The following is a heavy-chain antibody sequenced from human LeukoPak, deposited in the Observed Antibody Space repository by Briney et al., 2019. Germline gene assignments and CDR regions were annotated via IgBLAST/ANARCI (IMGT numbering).Heavy chain of an antibody. CDR3: TTDRWYSADH. V-gene: IGHV3-7*03. D-gene: IGHD2-15*01. J-gene: IGHJ5*02. CDR2: IEKNGSGK. CDR1: GFIFSDSW. Sequence: GGSLRLSCTVSGFIFSDSWMAWIRQAPGKGLEWVAIIEKNGSGKNYVDSVKGRFIISRDNAKNSLFLQMDSLKVEDTAIYYCTTDRWYSADHWGQGTLVTVSS.